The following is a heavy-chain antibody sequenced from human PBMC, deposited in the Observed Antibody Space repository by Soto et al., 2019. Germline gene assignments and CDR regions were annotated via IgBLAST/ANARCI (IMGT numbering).Heavy chain of an antibody. J-gene: IGHJ4*02. CDR2: IYHSGST. D-gene: IGHD2-2*01. CDR1: GGSISSSNW. CDR3: ARVSADIVVVPAAMVFDY. Sequence: SETLSLTCAVSGGSISSSNWWSWVRQPPGKGLEWIGEIYHSGSTNYNPSLKSRVTISVDKSKIQFSLKLSSVTAADTAVYYCARVSADIVVVPAAMVFDYWGQGTLVTVSS. V-gene: IGHV4-4*02.